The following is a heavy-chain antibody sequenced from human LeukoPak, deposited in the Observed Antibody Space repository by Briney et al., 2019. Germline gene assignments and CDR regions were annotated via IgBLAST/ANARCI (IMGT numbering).Heavy chain of an antibody. Sequence: PSETLSLTCTVSAGSISSYYRNWIRQVPGKGLEWIGYIFYGANTYYNPSLKDRVTMSMDTSKSQVSLKLTSVTAADTAVYYCASGTIFGVIAPYCFHSWGQGTLVTVSP. CDR3: ASGTIFGVIAPYCFHS. J-gene: IGHJ4*02. D-gene: IGHD3-3*01. CDR2: IFYGANT. V-gene: IGHV4-59*01. CDR1: AGSISSYY.